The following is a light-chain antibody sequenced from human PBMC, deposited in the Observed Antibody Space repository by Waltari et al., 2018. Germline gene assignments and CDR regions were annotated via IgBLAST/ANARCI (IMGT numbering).Light chain of an antibody. V-gene: IGLV2-23*01. CDR2: EDT. Sequence: QSALTQPASVSGSPGQSITISCTGIRLDFGRHNLVSWYQHHPGKAPKLMIYEDTKRPSGVSNRFSDSKSGNTASLTISGLQTEDEADYYCCSYAGGSTYVFGGGTRLTVL. CDR3: CSYAGGSTYV. J-gene: IGLJ2*01. CDR1: RLDFGRHNL.